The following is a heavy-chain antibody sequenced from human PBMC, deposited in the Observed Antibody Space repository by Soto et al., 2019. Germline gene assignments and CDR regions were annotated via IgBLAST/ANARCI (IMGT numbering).Heavy chain of an antibody. J-gene: IGHJ3*02. CDR3: ARGGDIVVVVAATRSYAFDI. D-gene: IGHD2-15*01. V-gene: IGHV1-2*02. CDR2: INPNSGGT. Sequence: QVQLVQSGAEVKKPGASVKVSCKASGYTFTGYYMHWVRQAPGQGLEWMGWINPNSGGTNYAQKFQGGVTMTRDTSISTAYMELSRLRSDDTAVYYCARGGDIVVVVAATRSYAFDIWGQGTMVTVSS. CDR1: GYTFTGYY.